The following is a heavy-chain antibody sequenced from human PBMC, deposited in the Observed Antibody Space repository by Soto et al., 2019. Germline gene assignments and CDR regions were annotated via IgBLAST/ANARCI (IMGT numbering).Heavy chain of an antibody. D-gene: IGHD2-15*01. J-gene: IGHJ1*01. CDR3: ARPVAAIGYFQH. Sequence: QVQLVQSGAEVKKPGSSVKVSCKASGGTFSSYAISLVRQAPVQGLEWMGGSIPNFGTANYAQKFQGRVTITADESTSTAYMELRMLRSEDTDLYYCARPVAAIGYFQHWGQCTLVTVSS. CDR1: GGTFSSYA. CDR2: SIPNFGTA. V-gene: IGHV1-69*01.